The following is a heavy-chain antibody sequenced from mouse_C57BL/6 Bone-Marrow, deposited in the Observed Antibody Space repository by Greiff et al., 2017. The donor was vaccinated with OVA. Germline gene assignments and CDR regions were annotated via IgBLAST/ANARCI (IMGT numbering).Heavy chain of an antibody. CDR2: ISSGGDYN. V-gene: IGHV5-9-1*02. J-gene: IGHJ4*01. CDR1: GFTFSSYA. D-gene: IGHD2-1*01. Sequence: EVQLQESGEGLVKPGGSLKLSCAASGFTFSSYAMSWVRQTPGKRLEWVAYISSGGDYNNYADTVKGRFTIASDNARNTLYLQMSSLKSEDTAMYYCTRLLDAMDYWGQGTSVTVSS. CDR3: TRLLDAMDY.